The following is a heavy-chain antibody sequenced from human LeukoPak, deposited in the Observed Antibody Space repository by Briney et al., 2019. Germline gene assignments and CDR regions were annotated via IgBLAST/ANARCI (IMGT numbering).Heavy chain of an antibody. J-gene: IGHJ4*02. CDR3: ARDTWVYYDYVWGSYEAYYFDY. V-gene: IGHV4-59*12. CDR2: IYYSGST. D-gene: IGHD3-16*01. Sequence: PSETLSLTCTVSGGSISSYYWSWIRQPPGKGLEWIGYIYYSGSTNYNPSLKSRVTISVDTSKNQFSLKPSSVTAADTAVYYCARDTWVYYDYVWGSYEAYYFDYWGQGTLVTVSS. CDR1: GGSISSYY.